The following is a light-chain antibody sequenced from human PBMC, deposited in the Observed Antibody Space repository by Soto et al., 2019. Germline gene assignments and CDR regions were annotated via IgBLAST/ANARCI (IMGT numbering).Light chain of an antibody. V-gene: IGLV2-14*01. CDR3: YSYTSSPTVV. CDR1: SRDVGGYNY. CDR2: EVS. J-gene: IGLJ2*01. Sequence: QSALTQPASVSGSPGQSITISCTGTSRDVGGYNYVSWYQQHPGKAPKLMIYEVSNRPSGVSNRFSGSKSSNTASLTISGLQAEDEADYYCYSYTSSPTVVFGGGTKLTVL.